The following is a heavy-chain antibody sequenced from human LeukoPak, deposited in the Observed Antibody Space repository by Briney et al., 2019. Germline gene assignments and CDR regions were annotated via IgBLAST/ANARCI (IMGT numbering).Heavy chain of an antibody. V-gene: IGHV4-61*02. J-gene: IGHJ6*03. CDR3: ARAVEGGYSSSSWGYYYYMDV. CDR1: GGSISSGSYY. D-gene: IGHD6-6*01. Sequence: SETLSLTCTVSGGSISSGSYYWSWIRQPAGKGLEWIGRIYTSGSTNYNLSLNSRVTISVGTSKNQFSLKLSSVTAADTAVYYWARAVEGGYSSSSWGYYYYMDVWGKGTTVTVSS. CDR2: IYTSGST.